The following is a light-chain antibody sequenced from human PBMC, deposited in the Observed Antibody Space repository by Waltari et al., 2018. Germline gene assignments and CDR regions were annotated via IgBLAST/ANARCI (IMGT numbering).Light chain of an antibody. Sequence: DIQMTQSPSSLSTSVGDRVTITCRASQTISRYLNWYQQKPGKAPNLLIYAASSLQSGVPSRFSGSGSGRDFTLIITSLQPEDFATYYCQESYSFSRTFGQGTKVEIK. V-gene: IGKV1-39*01. CDR3: QESYSFSRT. CDR1: QTISRY. J-gene: IGKJ1*01. CDR2: AAS.